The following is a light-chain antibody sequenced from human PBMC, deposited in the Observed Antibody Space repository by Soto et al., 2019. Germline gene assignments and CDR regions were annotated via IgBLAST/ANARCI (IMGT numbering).Light chain of an antibody. J-gene: IGLJ3*02. V-gene: IGLV4-69*01. Sequence: QSVLTQSPSASASLGASVKLTCTLSSGHSNYAIAWHQQQPEKGPRYLMKVNSDGRHSKGDGIPDRFAGSSSGAERYLIISSLQSEDEADYYCQTWGSAIHVFGGGTKLTVL. CDR3: QTWGSAIHV. CDR2: VNSDGRH. CDR1: SGHSNYA.